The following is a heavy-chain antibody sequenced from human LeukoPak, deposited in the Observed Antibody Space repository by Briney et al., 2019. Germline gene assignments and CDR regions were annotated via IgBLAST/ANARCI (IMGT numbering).Heavy chain of an antibody. CDR1: GYSIRSGYY. D-gene: IGHD1-26*01. Sequence: SETLSLTCTVSGYSIRSGYYWSWIRQPAGKGLEWIGRIYTSGSTNYNPSLKSRVTMSVDTSKNQFSLKLSSVTAADTAVYYCARHVGAVDYWGQGTLVTVSS. V-gene: IGHV4-4*07. J-gene: IGHJ4*02. CDR3: ARHVGAVDY. CDR2: IYTSGST.